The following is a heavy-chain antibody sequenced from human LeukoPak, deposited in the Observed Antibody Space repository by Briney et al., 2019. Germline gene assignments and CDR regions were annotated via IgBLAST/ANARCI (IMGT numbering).Heavy chain of an antibody. CDR1: GFTFSSYA. Sequence: GGSLRLSCAASGFTFSSYAMHWVRQAPGKGLEWVAVISYDGSNKYYADSVKGRFTISRDNSKNTLYLQMNSLRAEDTAAYYCARDRYSGYGGFDYWGQGTLVTVSS. D-gene: IGHD5-12*01. CDR3: ARDRYSGYGGFDY. CDR2: ISYDGSNK. J-gene: IGHJ4*02. V-gene: IGHV3-30*04.